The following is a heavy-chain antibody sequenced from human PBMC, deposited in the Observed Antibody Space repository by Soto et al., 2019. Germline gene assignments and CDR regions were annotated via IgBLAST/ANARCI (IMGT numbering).Heavy chain of an antibody. V-gene: IGHV4-31*03. CDR2: IYYSGST. J-gene: IGHJ6*02. CDR3: ARDRGGNYDILTGHWGYGMDV. Sequence: QVQLQESGPGLVKPSQTLSLTCTVSGGSISSGGYYWSWIRQHPGKGLEWIGYIYYSGSTYYNPSLKSRVTISVDTSKNQFSLKLSSVTAADTAVYYCARDRGGNYDILTGHWGYGMDVWGQGTTVTVSS. D-gene: IGHD3-9*01. CDR1: GGSISSGGYY.